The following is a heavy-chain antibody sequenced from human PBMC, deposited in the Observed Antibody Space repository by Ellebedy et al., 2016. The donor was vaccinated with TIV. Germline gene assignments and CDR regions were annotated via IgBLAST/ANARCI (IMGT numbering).Heavy chain of an antibody. Sequence: PGGSLRLSCKGSGDFFTRYWIGWVRQMPGKGLEWMGTIFPSDSDTRYSPSFQGQVTISADKSISTAYLQWGSLKASDTAMYYCARRSGATGPFDYWGQGTLVTVSS. CDR3: ARRSGATGPFDY. D-gene: IGHD1-26*01. J-gene: IGHJ4*02. CDR2: IFPSDSDT. CDR1: GDFFTRYW. V-gene: IGHV5-51*01.